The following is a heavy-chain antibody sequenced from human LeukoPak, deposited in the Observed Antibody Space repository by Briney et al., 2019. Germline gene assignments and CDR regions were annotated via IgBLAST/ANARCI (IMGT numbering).Heavy chain of an antibody. D-gene: IGHD1-26*01. J-gene: IGHJ4*02. CDR2: ISGSSSYI. V-gene: IGHV3-21*06. Sequence: GGSLRLSCAASGFTFSSFNMNWVRQAPGKGLEWVSSISGSSSYIYYADSMKGRFTISRDNAKNSLYLQMNSLRAEDTAVYYCAREKIVGATLDYWGQGTLVTVSS. CDR1: GFTFSSFN. CDR3: AREKIVGATLDY.